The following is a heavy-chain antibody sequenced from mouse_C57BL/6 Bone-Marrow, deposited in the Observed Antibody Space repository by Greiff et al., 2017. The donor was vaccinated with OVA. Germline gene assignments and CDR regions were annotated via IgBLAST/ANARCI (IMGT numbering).Heavy chain of an antibody. CDR1: GYTFTSYW. J-gene: IGHJ3*01. D-gene: IGHD1-1*01. CDR3: ARDITTVVAPFAY. V-gene: IGHV1-61*01. Sequence: QVQLQQPGAELVRPGSSVKLSCKASGYTFTSYWMDWVKQRPGQGLEWIGNIYPSDSATHYNQKFKDKATLTVDKSSSPAYMQLSSLTSEDSAVYYSARDITTVVAPFAYWGQGTLVTVSA. CDR2: IYPSDSAT.